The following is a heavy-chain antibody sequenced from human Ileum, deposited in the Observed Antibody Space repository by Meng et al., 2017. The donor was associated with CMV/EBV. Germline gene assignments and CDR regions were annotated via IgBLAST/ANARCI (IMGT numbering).Heavy chain of an antibody. D-gene: IGHD2-15*01. J-gene: IGHJ5*02. Sequence: SETLSLTCAVYGGSFSGYYWSWIRQPPGKGLEWIGEINHSGSTNYNPSLKSRVTISVDTSKNQFSLKLSSVTAADTAVYYCAATLYPQWKLNLFDPWGQGTLVTVSS. CDR2: INHSGST. V-gene: IGHV4-34*01. CDR1: GGSFSGYY. CDR3: AATLYPQWKLNLFDP.